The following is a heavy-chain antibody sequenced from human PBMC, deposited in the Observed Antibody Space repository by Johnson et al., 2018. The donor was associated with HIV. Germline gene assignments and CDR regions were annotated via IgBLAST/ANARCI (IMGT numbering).Heavy chain of an antibody. Sequence: QVQLVESGGGVVQPGRSLKLSCAASGFTFSSYGMHWVRQAPGKGLEWMALTYYEGINKYYADSVKGRFTISRDNTKNTLYLQMNSLRAEDTAVYYCAKEMYYNFWSVQDAFDIWGQGTMVTVSS. D-gene: IGHD3-3*01. CDR1: GFTFSSYG. V-gene: IGHV3-30*18. CDR3: AKEMYYNFWSVQDAFDI. CDR2: TYYEGINK. J-gene: IGHJ3*02.